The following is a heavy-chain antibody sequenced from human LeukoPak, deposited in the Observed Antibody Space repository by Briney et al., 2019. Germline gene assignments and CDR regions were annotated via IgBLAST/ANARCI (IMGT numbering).Heavy chain of an antibody. D-gene: IGHD2-8*02. Sequence: GGSLRLSCAASGFTFSSYTMNWVRQAPGKGLEWVSSISSSSSYIYYADSVKGRFTISRGNAKNSLYLQMNSLRAEDTAVYYCARVVPGTGFFYWGQGTLVTVSS. CDR1: GFTFSSYT. CDR3: ARVVPGTGFFY. V-gene: IGHV3-21*01. CDR2: ISSSSSYI. J-gene: IGHJ4*02.